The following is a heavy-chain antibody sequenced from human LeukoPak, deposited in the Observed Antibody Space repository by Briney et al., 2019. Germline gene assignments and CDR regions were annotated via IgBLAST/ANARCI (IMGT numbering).Heavy chain of an antibody. D-gene: IGHD3-22*01. CDR3: ARATYYYDSSGYRAIYYFDY. CDR2: INSDGSTT. J-gene: IGHJ4*02. V-gene: IGHV3-74*01. CDR1: GFTFSSYW. Sequence: PGGSLRLSCAASGFTFSSYWMHWIRQAPGKGLVWVSRINSDGSTTTYADSVKGRFTISRYNAKDTLYLQMTSLRAEDTAVYYCARATYYYDSSGYRAIYYFDYWGQGTLVTVSS.